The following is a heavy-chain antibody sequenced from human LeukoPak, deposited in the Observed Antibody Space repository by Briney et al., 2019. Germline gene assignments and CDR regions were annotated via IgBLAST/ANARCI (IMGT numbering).Heavy chain of an antibody. D-gene: IGHD5-18*01. CDR2: ISHTGST. CDR1: GYSISTGYY. V-gene: IGHV4-38-2*01. Sequence: SETLSLTCDVSGYSISTGYYWGWIRQPPGKGLEWIGSISHTGSTYYNPSLRDRVTISVDTSKSQFSLKLSSVTAADTAVYYCARDGRGYYYAQLDYWGQGTLVTVSS. J-gene: IGHJ4*02. CDR3: ARDGRGYYYAQLDY.